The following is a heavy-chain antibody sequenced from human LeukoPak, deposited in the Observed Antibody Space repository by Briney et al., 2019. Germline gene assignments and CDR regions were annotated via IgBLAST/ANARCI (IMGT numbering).Heavy chain of an antibody. CDR3: ARAVGSGSFQTYYYYMDV. J-gene: IGHJ6*03. V-gene: IGHV4-4*07. Sequence: SETLSLTCTVSGGSISSYYWSWIRQPAGKGLEWIGRIYTSGSTNYNPSLKSRVTMSVDTSKNQFPLKLSSVTAADTAVYYCARAVGSGSFQTYYYYMDVWGKGTTVTISS. D-gene: IGHD3-10*01. CDR1: GGSISSYY. CDR2: IYTSGST.